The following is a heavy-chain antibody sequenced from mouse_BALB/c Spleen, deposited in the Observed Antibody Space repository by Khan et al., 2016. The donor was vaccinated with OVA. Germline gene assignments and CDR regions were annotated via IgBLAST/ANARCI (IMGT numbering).Heavy chain of an antibody. CDR1: GFSLSDYG. V-gene: IGHV2-6-5*01. J-gene: IGHJ4*01. Sequence: QVQLQQSGPGLVAPSQNLSITCTVSGFSLSDYGVSWIRQPPGKGLEWLGVIWGGGSSSYNSALKSRLGIRKDNTKSQDFLKMSSLQSDDTAMFYCAEGVWSYYYTLDYGGQGTSVTVSS. CDR3: AEGVWSYYYTLDY. CDR2: IWGGGSS.